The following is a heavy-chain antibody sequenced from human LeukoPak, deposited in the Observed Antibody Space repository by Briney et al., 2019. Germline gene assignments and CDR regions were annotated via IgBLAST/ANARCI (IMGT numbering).Heavy chain of an antibody. CDR3: ARWGCSGGGCYYYFYYGMDV. D-gene: IGHD2-15*01. CDR1: GDSISSSTYH. CDR2: MFYSGST. Sequence: PSETLSLTCTVSGDSISSSTYHWGWIRQPPGKGLEWIATMFYSGSTYYNPSLKSRVTMSVDTSKNQFSLKVNSVTAADTAVYYCARWGCSGGGCYYYFYYGMDVWGQGTTVTVSS. V-gene: IGHV4-39*01. J-gene: IGHJ6*02.